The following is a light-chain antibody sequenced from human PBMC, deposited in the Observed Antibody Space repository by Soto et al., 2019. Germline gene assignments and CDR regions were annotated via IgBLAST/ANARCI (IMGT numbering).Light chain of an antibody. CDR3: EHYNTWPYT. V-gene: IGKV3-15*01. Sequence: EIVMTQSPATLSVSTGERATLSCSASQGVSNTLAWYQQKPGQAPRILIYGASIRATGIPARFSGGGSGTEITLNISSLRAEGFAVYYCEHYNTWPYTFGQGTKLEIK. CDR2: GAS. CDR1: QGVSNT. J-gene: IGKJ2*01.